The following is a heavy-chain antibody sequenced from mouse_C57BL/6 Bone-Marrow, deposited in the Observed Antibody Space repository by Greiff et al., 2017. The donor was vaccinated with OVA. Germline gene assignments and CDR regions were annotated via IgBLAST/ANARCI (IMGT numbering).Heavy chain of an antibody. CDR3: ARLSWAYFDY. Sequence: EVQVVESGGDLVKPGGSLKLSCAASGFTFSSYGMSWVRQTPDKRLEWVATISSGGSYTYYPDSVKGRFTISRDNAKNTLYLQMSSLKSEDTAMYYCARLSWAYFDYWGQGTTLTVSS. V-gene: IGHV5-6*01. CDR1: GFTFSSYG. D-gene: IGHD1-1*01. CDR2: ISSGGSYT. J-gene: IGHJ2*01.